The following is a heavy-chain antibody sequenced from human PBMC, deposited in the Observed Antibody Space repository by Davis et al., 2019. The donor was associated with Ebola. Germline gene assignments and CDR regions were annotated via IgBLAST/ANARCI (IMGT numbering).Heavy chain of an antibody. J-gene: IGHJ5*02. CDR1: GFTFSSYA. V-gene: IGHV3-23*01. D-gene: IGHD3-3*01. Sequence: GESLKISCAASGFTFSSYAMSWVRQAPGKGLEWVSAISGSGGSTYYADSVKGRFTISRDNSKNTLYLQMNSLRAEDTAVYYCAKDPSYDFWSSPNWFDPWGQGTLVTVSS. CDR2: ISGSGGST. CDR3: AKDPSYDFWSSPNWFDP.